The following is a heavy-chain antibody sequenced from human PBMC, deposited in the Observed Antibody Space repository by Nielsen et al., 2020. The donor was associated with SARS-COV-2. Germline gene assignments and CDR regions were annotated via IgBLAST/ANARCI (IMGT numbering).Heavy chain of an antibody. CDR1: GYTFANYA. D-gene: IGHD3-10*01. J-gene: IGHJ6*02. Sequence: ASVKVSCKASGYTFANYAIHWVRQAPGQRLEWMGWINAGNGNTIYSDKFRGRVTITTVTAANTAYMELSSLRSEDTAVYYCAREDMFRGVMGSYGLDVWGQGTTVTVS. CDR3: AREDMFRGVMGSYGLDV. V-gene: IGHV1-3*01. CDR2: INAGNGNT.